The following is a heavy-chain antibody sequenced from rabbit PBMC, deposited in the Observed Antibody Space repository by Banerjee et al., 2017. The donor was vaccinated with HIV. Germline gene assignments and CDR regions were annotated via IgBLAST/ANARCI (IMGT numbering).Heavy chain of an antibody. CDR3: ARDLAGVIGWNFGL. Sequence: EESGGDLVKPEGSLTLTCTASGFSFSSTYWICWVRQAPGKGPEWIACIDAGSTGNTYYVSWAKGRFTISRTSSTTVTLQMTSLTAADTATYFCARDLAGVIGWNFGLWGQGTLVTVS. D-gene: IGHD4-1*01. CDR1: GFSFSSTYW. J-gene: IGHJ3*01. V-gene: IGHV1S45*01. CDR2: IDAGSTGNT.